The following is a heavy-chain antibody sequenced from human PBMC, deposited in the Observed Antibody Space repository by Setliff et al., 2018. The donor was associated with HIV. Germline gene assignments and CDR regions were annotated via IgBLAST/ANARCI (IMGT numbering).Heavy chain of an antibody. CDR1: GGSITTGSYY. V-gene: IGHV4-61*09. J-gene: IGHJ3*02. CDR2: MYTSGST. Sequence: PSETLSLTCTVSGGSITTGSYYWSWIRQPAGQGLEWIGHMYTSGSTTYNPSLKSRVTLSVDTSRNQFSLKLSSVTAADTAVYYCARAINKSFDIWGQGTMVTVSS. CDR3: ARAINKSFDI.